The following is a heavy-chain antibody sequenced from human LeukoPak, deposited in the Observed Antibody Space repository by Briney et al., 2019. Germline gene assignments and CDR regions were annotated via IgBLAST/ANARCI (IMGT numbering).Heavy chain of an antibody. J-gene: IGHJ6*02. D-gene: IGHD3-3*01. CDR3: ARHLFGVASYYYYGMDV. Sequence: PGGSLRPSCAASGFTFDDYGMSWVRQAPGKGLEWVSGINWNGGSTGYADSVKGRFTISRDNAKNSLYLQMNSLRAEDTALYHCARHLFGVASYYYYGMDVWGQGTTVTVSS. CDR1: GFTFDDYG. CDR2: INWNGGST. V-gene: IGHV3-20*01.